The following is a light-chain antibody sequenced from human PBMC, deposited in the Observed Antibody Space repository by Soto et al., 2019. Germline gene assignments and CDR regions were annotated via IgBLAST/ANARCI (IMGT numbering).Light chain of an antibody. Sequence: QSALTQPASVSGSPGQSITISCPGTSSDVGGYNYVSWYQQHPGKAPKLMIYDVSNRPSGVSNRFSGSKSGNMASLTISGLQAEDEADYYCSSYTSSSTLEYVFGTGTKVTVL. CDR2: DVS. CDR3: SSYTSSSTLEYV. CDR1: SSDVGGYNY. J-gene: IGLJ1*01. V-gene: IGLV2-14*01.